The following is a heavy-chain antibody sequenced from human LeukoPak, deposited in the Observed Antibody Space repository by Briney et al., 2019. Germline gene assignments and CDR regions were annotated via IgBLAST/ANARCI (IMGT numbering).Heavy chain of an antibody. D-gene: IGHD2-15*01. CDR3: ARQDCSASGCYGLHYFDR. CDR2: IYHSGST. Sequence: PSETLSLTCSVSGGSIDSTSYYWTWIRQPPGKGLEYSGNIYHSGSTYYNPSLKSRVTISVDTSRNQFSLKLTSLTAADTAVYFCARQDCSASGCYGLHYFDRWGQGTLVTVSS. J-gene: IGHJ1*01. V-gene: IGHV4-39*01. CDR1: GGSIDSTSYY.